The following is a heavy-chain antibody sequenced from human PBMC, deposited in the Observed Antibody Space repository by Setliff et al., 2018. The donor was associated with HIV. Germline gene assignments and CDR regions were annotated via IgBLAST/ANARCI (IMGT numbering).Heavy chain of an antibody. V-gene: IGHV3-64*02. CDR3: ARETYYHTWGGFFYYMDV. CDR2: ISSDGETT. CDR1: GFAFSSYS. Sequence: PGGSLRLSCAASGFAFSSYSSNWVRQAPGKGLEWVSYISSDGETTYYADSVKGRFTISRDNSKNTLYLQMGSLRPEDMAVYYCARETYYHTWGGFFYYMDVWGKGTTVTVS. D-gene: IGHD3-3*01. J-gene: IGHJ6*03.